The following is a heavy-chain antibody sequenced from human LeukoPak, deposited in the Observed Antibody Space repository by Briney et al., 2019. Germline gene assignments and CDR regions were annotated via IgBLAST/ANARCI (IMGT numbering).Heavy chain of an antibody. CDR2: TSSSGNSR. CDR1: GFTFSSYN. D-gene: IGHD4-11*01. Sequence: PGGSLRLSCAASGFTFSSYNMNWVRQAPGKGLERVSSTSSSGNSRYTDSVKGRFTISRDNAKNSLDLQMNSLRVEDTAVYYCARERDYSRDAFDIWGQGTMVIVSS. CDR3: ARERDYSRDAFDI. V-gene: IGHV3-48*04. J-gene: IGHJ3*02.